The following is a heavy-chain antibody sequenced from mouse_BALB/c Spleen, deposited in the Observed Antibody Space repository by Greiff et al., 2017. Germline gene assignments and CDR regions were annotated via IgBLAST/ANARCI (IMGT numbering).Heavy chain of an antibody. V-gene: IGHV1-15*01. CDR1: GYTFTDYE. CDR3: TRSGQLGHLSMDY. CDR2: IDPETGGT. Sequence: QVQLQQSGAELVRPGASVTLSCKASGYTFTDYEMHWVKQTPVHGLEWIGAIDPETGGTAYNQKFKGKATLTADKSSSTAYMELRSLTSEDSAVYYCTRSGQLGHLSMDYWGQGTSVTVSS. D-gene: IGHD3-1*01. J-gene: IGHJ4*01.